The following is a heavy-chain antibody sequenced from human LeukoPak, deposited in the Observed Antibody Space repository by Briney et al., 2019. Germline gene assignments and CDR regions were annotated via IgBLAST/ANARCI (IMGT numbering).Heavy chain of an antibody. CDR2: IIPIFGTA. CDR1: GFTFTAYY. Sequence: SVKVSCKASGFTFTAYYIHWVRQAPGQGLEWMGGIIPIFGTANYAQKFQGRVTITTDESTSTAYMELSSLRSEYTAVYYCARDNYAGANWFDPWGQGTLVTVSS. D-gene: IGHD1-7*01. J-gene: IGHJ5*02. V-gene: IGHV1-69*05. CDR3: ARDNYAGANWFDP.